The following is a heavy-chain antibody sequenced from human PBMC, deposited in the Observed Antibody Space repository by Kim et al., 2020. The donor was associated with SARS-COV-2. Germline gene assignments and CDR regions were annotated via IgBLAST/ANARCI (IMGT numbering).Heavy chain of an antibody. CDR1: GFTFSSYS. V-gene: IGHV3-21*01. CDR3: ARDTVFIAAAKSQVHRTRYFDL. CDR2: ISSSSSYI. Sequence: GGSLRLSCAASGFTFSSYSMNWVRQAPGKGLEWVSSISSSSSYIYYADSVKGRFTISRDNAKNSLYLQMNSLRAEDTAVYYCARDTVFIAAAKSQVHRTRYFDLWGRGTLVTVSS. J-gene: IGHJ2*01. D-gene: IGHD6-13*01.